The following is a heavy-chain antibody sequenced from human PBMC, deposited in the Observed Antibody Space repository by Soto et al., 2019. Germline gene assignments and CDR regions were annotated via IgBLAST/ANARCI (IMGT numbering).Heavy chain of an antibody. CDR1: GFTFRSYG. J-gene: IGHJ6*02. CDR2: ISNDGSNK. CDR3: GKDTLDCSGGDCPLYYYYGMDV. V-gene: IGHV3-30*18. Sequence: QVQLVESGGGVVQPGTSLRLSCAASGFTFRSYGMHWVRQAPGKGLEWLAVISNDGSNKYLADSVKGRLALSRDNSRNTLYLQINSLRVEDTAVYYCGKDTLDCSGGDCPLYYYYGMDVWGQATTVTVSS. D-gene: IGHD2-15*01.